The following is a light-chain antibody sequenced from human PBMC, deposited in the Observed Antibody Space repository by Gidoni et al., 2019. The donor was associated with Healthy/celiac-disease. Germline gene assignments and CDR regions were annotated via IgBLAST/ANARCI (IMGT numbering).Light chain of an antibody. Sequence: EIVLPPSPGTLSLSPGERATLSCRASQSVSSSYLAWYQQKPGQAPRLLIYGASSRATGIPDRFSGSGSGTDFTLTISRLETEDFAVYYCQQYGSSPGFTFGPGTKVDIK. CDR3: QQYGSSPGFT. V-gene: IGKV3-20*01. J-gene: IGKJ3*01. CDR1: QSVSSSY. CDR2: GAS.